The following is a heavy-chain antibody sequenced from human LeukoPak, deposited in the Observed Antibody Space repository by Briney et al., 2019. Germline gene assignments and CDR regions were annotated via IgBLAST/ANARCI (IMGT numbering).Heavy chain of an antibody. CDR2: IYYSGNT. D-gene: IGHD2-15*01. CDR1: GVSISSSNSY. CDR3: ARAYCSGGTCYSSRGMFDP. V-gene: IGHV4-39*01. Sequence: PSETLSLTCTVSGVSISSSNSYWGWIRQPPGKGLEWIGSIYYSGNTYYNASLKSQVSISIDTSKNQFSLKLTSVTAADTAVYYCARAYCSGGTCYSSRGMFDPWGQGTLVTVSS. J-gene: IGHJ5*02.